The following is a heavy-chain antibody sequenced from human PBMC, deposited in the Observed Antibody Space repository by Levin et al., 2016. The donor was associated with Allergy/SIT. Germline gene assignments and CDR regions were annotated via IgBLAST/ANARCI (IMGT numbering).Heavy chain of an antibody. CDR2: VYYSGST. Sequence: SETLSLTCTVSGGTMTGPTYYWGWIRQSPGKGLEWIGSVYYSGSTHYSTSLKSRVTISVDTSKNQFSLRLISVTAADTAVYYCARNASGGYFDSWGQGTLVTVSS. D-gene: IGHD3-10*01. J-gene: IGHJ4*02. CDR3: ARNASGGYFDS. V-gene: IGHV4-39*01. CDR1: GGTMTGPTYY.